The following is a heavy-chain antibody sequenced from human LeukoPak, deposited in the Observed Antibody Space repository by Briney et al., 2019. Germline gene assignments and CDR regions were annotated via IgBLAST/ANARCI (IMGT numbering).Heavy chain of an antibody. J-gene: IGHJ5*02. Sequence: SETLSLTCTVSGVSISSYYWSWIRQPARKGLEWIGRIYTSGSANYNPSLKSRVTMSVDTSKNQFSLKLSSVTAADTAVYYCARDPIPGYSSSWYWFDPWGQGTLVTVSS. CDR1: GVSISSYY. D-gene: IGHD6-13*01. CDR3: ARDPIPGYSSSWYWFDP. CDR2: IYTSGSA. V-gene: IGHV4-4*07.